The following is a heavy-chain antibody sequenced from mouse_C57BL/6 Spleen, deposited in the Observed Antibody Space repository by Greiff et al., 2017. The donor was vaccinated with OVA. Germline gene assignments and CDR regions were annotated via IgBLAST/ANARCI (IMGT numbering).Heavy chain of an antibody. CDR2: IRNKANNHAT. CDR1: GFTFSDAW. CDR3: TLGRGDYATDY. J-gene: IGHJ4*01. D-gene: IGHD4-1*01. Sequence: EVKVVESGGGLVQPGGSMKLSCAASGFTFSDAWMDWVRQSPEKGLEWVAEIRNKANNHATYYAESVKGRFTISRDDSKSSVYLQMNSLRAEDTGIYYCTLGRGDYATDYWGQGTSVTVSS. V-gene: IGHV6-6*01.